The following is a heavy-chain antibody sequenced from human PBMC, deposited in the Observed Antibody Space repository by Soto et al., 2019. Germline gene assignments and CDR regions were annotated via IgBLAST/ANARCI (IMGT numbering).Heavy chain of an antibody. CDR1: GGSVSSGSYY. Sequence: QVQLQESGPGLVKPSETLSLTCTVSGGSVSSGSYYWSWIRQPPGKGPEWIGYIYYSGSTNYNPSLKSRVTIAVDTSKNQFSLKLSSVTAADTAVYYCARARAYSSSWYGYFDLWGRGTLVTVSS. CDR2: IYYSGST. D-gene: IGHD6-13*01. J-gene: IGHJ2*01. V-gene: IGHV4-61*01. CDR3: ARARAYSSSWYGYFDL.